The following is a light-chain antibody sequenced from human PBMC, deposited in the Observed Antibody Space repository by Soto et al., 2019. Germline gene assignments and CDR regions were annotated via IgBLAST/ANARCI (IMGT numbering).Light chain of an antibody. CDR2: NNN. Sequence: QSALTQPPSASGTPGQSVTISCSGSISNIGTNSVNWYQQLPGMAPKLLVYNNNQRPSGVPVRFSGSKSGTSASLVISGLQCEDEADYYCAAWDDSLKGLFGGGTKLTVL. CDR1: ISNIGTNS. V-gene: IGLV1-44*01. CDR3: AAWDDSLKGL. J-gene: IGLJ2*01.